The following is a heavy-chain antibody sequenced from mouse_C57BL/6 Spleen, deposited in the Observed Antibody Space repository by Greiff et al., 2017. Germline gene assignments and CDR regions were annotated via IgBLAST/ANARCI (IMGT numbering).Heavy chain of an antibody. V-gene: IGHV1-53*01. J-gene: IGHJ1*03. Sequence: QVQLQQPGTELVKPGASVKPSCKASGYTFTSYWMHWVKQRPGQGLEWIGNINPSNGGTNYNEKFKSKATLTVDKSSSTAYMQLSSLTSEDSAVYHCASLTTVVYDWYFDVWGTGTTVTVSS. CDR3: ASLTTVVYDWYFDV. CDR2: INPSNGGT. D-gene: IGHD1-1*01. CDR1: GYTFTSYW.